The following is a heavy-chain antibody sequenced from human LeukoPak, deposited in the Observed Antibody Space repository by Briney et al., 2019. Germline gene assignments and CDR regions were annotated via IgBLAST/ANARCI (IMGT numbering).Heavy chain of an antibody. Sequence: GGSLRLSCAASGFTVSSNYMSWVRQAPGKGLEWVSVIYSGGSTYYADSVKGRFTISRDNSKNTLYLQMNSLRAEDTAVYYSATEMILVSGDAFDIWGQGTMVTVSS. D-gene: IGHD3-22*01. CDR1: GFTVSSNY. CDR3: ATEMILVSGDAFDI. V-gene: IGHV3-53*01. CDR2: IYSGGST. J-gene: IGHJ3*02.